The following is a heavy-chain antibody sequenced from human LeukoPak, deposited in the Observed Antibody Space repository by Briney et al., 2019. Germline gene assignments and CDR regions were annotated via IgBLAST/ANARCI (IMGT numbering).Heavy chain of an antibody. CDR1: GFTFDDYG. Sequence: GGSLRLSCAASGFTFDDYGMSWVRQAPGKGLEWVSGINWNGGSTGYADSVKGRLTISRDNAKNSLYLQMNSLRAEDTALYYCARESYDFWSGYYKYYYYYYMDVWGRGTTVTVSS. CDR3: ARESYDFWSGYYKYYYYYYMDV. CDR2: INWNGGST. V-gene: IGHV3-20*04. J-gene: IGHJ6*03. D-gene: IGHD3-3*01.